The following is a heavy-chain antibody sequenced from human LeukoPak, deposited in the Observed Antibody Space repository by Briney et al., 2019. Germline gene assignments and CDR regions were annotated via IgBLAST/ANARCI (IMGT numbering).Heavy chain of an antibody. Sequence: ASVTVSCKASGYTFTGYYMHWVRQAPGQGLEWMGWINPNSGGTNYAQKFQGRVTMTRDTSISTAYMELSRLRSDDTAVYYCARDLSSSSSWITFDYWGQGTLVTVSS. CDR3: ARDLSSSSSWITFDY. J-gene: IGHJ4*02. V-gene: IGHV1-2*02. CDR2: INPNSGGT. D-gene: IGHD6-13*01. CDR1: GYTFTGYY.